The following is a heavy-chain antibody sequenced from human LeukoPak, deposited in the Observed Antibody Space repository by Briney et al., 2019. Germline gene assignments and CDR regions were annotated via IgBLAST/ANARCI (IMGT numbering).Heavy chain of an antibody. CDR2: ISYIGST. CDR1: GGSLSTHY. CDR3: ARDPTTVTKGLDI. Sequence: SEALSLTCTVSGGSLSTHYWSWIRQPPGKGLEWIGYISYIGSTNYNPSLKSRVTISVDTSKNQCSLKLSSVTAADAAVYFCARDPTTVTKGLDIWGQGTMVTVSS. D-gene: IGHD4-17*01. V-gene: IGHV4-59*11. J-gene: IGHJ3*02.